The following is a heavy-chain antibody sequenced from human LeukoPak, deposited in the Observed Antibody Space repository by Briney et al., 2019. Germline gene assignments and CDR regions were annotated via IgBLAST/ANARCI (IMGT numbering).Heavy chain of an antibody. D-gene: IGHD3-10*01. CDR2: IYYSGST. Sequence: SETLSLTCTVSGGSISSYYWSWIRQPAGKGLEWIGYIYYSGSTYYNPSLKSRVTISVDTSKNQFSLKLSSVTAADTAVYYCATRSTSSFDYWGQGTLVTVSS. V-gene: IGHV4-59*06. CDR1: GGSISSYY. CDR3: ATRSTSSFDY. J-gene: IGHJ4*02.